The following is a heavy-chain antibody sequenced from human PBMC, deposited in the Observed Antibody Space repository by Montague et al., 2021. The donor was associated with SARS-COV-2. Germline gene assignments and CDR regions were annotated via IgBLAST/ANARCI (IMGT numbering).Heavy chain of an antibody. CDR3: ARDQTVSEWIWYGMDV. V-gene: IGHV4-38-2*02. CDR1: GYSISSGYY. Sequence: SETLSLTCTVSGYSISSGYYWGWVRQPPGKGLEWIGSIYHSGSTXXNPXXXSRVTISVDTSKNQFSLKLSSVTAADAAVYYCARDQTVSEWIWYGMDVWGPGTTVTVSS. CDR2: IYHSGST. J-gene: IGHJ6*02. D-gene: IGHD3-3*01.